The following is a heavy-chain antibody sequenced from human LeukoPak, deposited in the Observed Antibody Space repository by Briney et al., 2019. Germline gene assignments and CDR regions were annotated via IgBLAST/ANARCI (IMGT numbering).Heavy chain of an antibody. D-gene: IGHD3-22*01. CDR3: ARDQYYYDSSGYLFDY. Sequence: SETLSLTCTVSGYSISSGYYWGWIRQPPGKGLEWTGSIDHSGSTYYNPSLKSRITISVDTSKNQFSLKLSSVTAADTAVYYCARDQYYYDSSGYLFDYWGQGTLVTVSS. V-gene: IGHV4-38-2*02. CDR2: IDHSGST. CDR1: GYSISSGYY. J-gene: IGHJ4*02.